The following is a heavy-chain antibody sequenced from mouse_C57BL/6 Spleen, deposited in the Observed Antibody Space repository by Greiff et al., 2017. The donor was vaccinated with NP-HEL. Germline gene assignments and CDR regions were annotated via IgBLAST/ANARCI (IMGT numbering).Heavy chain of an antibody. Sequence: QVQLQQSGAELMKPGASVKLSCKATGYTFTGSWIEWVKQRPGHGLEWIGEILPGSGSTNYNEKFKGKATFTADTSSNTAYMQLSSLTTEDSAIYYCARLLLRVVSNFGYWGQGTTLTVSS. V-gene: IGHV1-9*01. CDR3: ARLLLRVVSNFGY. D-gene: IGHD1-1*01. CDR2: ILPGSGST. CDR1: GYTFTGSW. J-gene: IGHJ2*01.